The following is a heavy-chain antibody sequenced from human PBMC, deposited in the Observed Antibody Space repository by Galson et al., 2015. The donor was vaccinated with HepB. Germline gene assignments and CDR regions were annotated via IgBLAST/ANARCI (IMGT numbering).Heavy chain of an antibody. J-gene: IGHJ4*02. CDR3: ATGIVYCSSTSCYLDY. Sequence: SVKVSCKASGGTFSSYAISWVRQAPGQGLEWMGGIIPIFGTANYAQKFQGRVTITADESTSTAYMELSSLRSEDTAVYYCATGIVYCSSTSCYLDYWGQGTLVTVSS. CDR2: IIPIFGTA. CDR1: GGTFSSYA. V-gene: IGHV1-69*13. D-gene: IGHD2-2*01.